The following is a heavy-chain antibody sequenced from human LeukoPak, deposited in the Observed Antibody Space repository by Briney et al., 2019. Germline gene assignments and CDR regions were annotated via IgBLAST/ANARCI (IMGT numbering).Heavy chain of an antibody. V-gene: IGHV3-9*01. CDR1: GFSFDDYA. D-gene: IGHD2/OR15-2a*01. J-gene: IGHJ6*03. CDR2: ISWHSGRI. CDR3: AKDAYGGATFFYYMDV. Sequence: GGSLRLSCAASGFSFDDYAMHWVRQAPGKGLEWVSGISWHSGRIACADSVRGRFTISRDNAKNSLSLQMNSLRDDDTAVYYCAKDAYGGATFFYYMDVWGKGTTVIVSS.